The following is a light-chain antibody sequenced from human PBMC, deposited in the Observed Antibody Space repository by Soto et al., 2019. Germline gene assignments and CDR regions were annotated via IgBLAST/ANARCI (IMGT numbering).Light chain of an antibody. V-gene: IGKV4-1*01. CDR2: WAS. J-gene: IGKJ4*01. CDR1: QSVLYSSNNKNY. Sequence: DIVLTPFPDSLAVSLGASSTINCKSSQSVLYSSNNKNYLAWYQQKPGQPPKMLIYWASTRESGVPDRFSGSGSGTDFTLTISSLQAEDVAVYYCQQDYSTPLTFGGGTKVDI. CDR3: QQDYSTPLT.